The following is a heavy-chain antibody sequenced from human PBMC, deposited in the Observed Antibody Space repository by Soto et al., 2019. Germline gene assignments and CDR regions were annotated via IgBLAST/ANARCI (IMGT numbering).Heavy chain of an antibody. V-gene: IGHV1-2*04. CDR3: ANDQAAGGTISRYFQD. Sequence: ASVKVSCKASGYTFTGYYMHWVRQAPGQGLEWMGWINPNSGGTSYAQKFQGWVTMTRDTSISTAYMELSRLRSDDTAVYYCANDQAAGGTISRYFQDWGQGTLVTVSS. D-gene: IGHD6-13*01. CDR1: GYTFTGYY. CDR2: INPNSGGT. J-gene: IGHJ1*01.